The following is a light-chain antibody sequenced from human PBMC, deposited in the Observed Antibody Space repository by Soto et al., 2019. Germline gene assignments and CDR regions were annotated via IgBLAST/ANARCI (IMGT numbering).Light chain of an antibody. V-gene: IGKV1-5*03. CDR3: QQYNSYWT. CDR1: QSISSW. Sequence: DIQMTQSPSTLSASVGDRVTITCRASQSISSWLAWYQQKPGKAPKLLIYKASSLESGVPSRFSGSGSGTEFTLTISSLQADDVATYYCQQYNSYWTLGQGTKVDIK. J-gene: IGKJ1*01. CDR2: KAS.